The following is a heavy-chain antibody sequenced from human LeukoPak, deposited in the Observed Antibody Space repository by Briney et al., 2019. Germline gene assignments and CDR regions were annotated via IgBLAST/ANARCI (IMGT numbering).Heavy chain of an antibody. J-gene: IGHJ3*02. CDR1: GYTFTSYG. D-gene: IGHD3-3*01. Sequence: ASVNVSCKASGYTFTSYGISWVRQATGQGLEWMGWMNPNSGNTGYAQKFQGRVTMTRNTSISTAYMELSSLRSEDTAVYYCARGLEFGFLEWLVDAFDIWGQGTMVTVSS. V-gene: IGHV1-8*02. CDR3: ARGLEFGFLEWLVDAFDI. CDR2: MNPNSGNT.